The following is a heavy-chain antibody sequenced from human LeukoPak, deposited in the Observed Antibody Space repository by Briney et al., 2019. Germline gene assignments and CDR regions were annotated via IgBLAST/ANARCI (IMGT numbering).Heavy chain of an antibody. D-gene: IGHD2-15*01. Sequence: GASVKVSCKASGGTFSSYAISWVRQAPGQGLEWMGGIIPIFGTANYAQKFQGRVTITADESTSTAYMELSSLRSEDTAVYYCAIPVSSRAFDIWGQGTRVTVSS. V-gene: IGHV1-69*13. CDR1: GGTFSSYA. CDR3: AIPVSSRAFDI. CDR2: IIPIFGTA. J-gene: IGHJ3*02.